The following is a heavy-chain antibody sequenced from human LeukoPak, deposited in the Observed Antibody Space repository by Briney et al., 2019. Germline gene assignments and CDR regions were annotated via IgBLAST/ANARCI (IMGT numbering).Heavy chain of an antibody. CDR2: MNPNSGNT. CDR3: TRDVHGDYWSGWFDP. J-gene: IGHJ5*02. D-gene: IGHD4-17*01. CDR1: GYTFTSYD. Sequence: ASLKASCKASGYTFTSYDINWVRQATGQGLEWMGWMNPNSGNTGFAQKFQARVTITKAESTRTICSQLTRLTSAATAGYCCTRDVHGDYWSGWFDPWGQGTLVSVSS. V-gene: IGHV1-8*03.